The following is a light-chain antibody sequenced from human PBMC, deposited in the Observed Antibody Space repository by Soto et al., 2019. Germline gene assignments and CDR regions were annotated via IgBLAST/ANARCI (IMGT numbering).Light chain of an antibody. J-gene: IGKJ5*01. V-gene: IGKV3-20*01. CDR1: QSFSSSY. CDR3: QQYVGPRFT. CDR2: GTS. Sequence: EIVLTQSPGTLSLSPGERATLSCRASQSFSSSYLAWYQQRPGQPPRLLIYGTSKRATGIPDRFSGSGFDKDFTLTISRLDPEDSAVYYCQQYVGPRFTFGQGTRLRL.